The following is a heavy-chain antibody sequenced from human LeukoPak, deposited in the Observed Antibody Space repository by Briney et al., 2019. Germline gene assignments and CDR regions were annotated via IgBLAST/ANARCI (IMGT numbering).Heavy chain of an antibody. CDR2: INHSGST. CDR3: AREERYSGYDGDWFDP. Sequence: SENLSLNCAVYGGSSSGYYWSWIRQPPGKGLEWIGEINHSGSTNYNPSLKSRVTISVDKSKNQFSLKLSSVTAADTAVYYCAREERYSGYDGDWFDPWGQGTLVTVSS. CDR1: GGSSSGYY. V-gene: IGHV4-34*01. J-gene: IGHJ5*02. D-gene: IGHD5-12*01.